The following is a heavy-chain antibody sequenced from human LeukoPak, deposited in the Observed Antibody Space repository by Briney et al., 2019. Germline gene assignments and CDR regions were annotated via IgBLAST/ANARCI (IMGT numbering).Heavy chain of an antibody. V-gene: IGHV4-4*07. D-gene: IGHD6-6*01. Sequence: SGTLSLTCTVSGGSISSFYWSWIRQPAGKGLEWIGRIYPSGSTNYNPSLKSRVALSIDTSKNHFSLKLSSVTAADTAVYYCAREYSTSSREFDYWGQGTLVTVSS. CDR2: IYPSGST. CDR1: GGSISSFY. CDR3: AREYSTSSREFDY. J-gene: IGHJ4*02.